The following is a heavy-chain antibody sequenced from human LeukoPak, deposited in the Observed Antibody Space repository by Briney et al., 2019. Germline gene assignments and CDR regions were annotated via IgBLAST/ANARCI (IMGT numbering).Heavy chain of an antibody. CDR3: ARDLGVVHI. CDR2: IIPILGIA. J-gene: IGHJ3*02. V-gene: IGHV1-69*04. CDR1: GGTFSSYA. Sequence: SVKVSCKASGGTFSSYAISWVRQTPGQGLEWMGRIIPILGIANYAQKFQGRVTITADKSTSTAYMEVRSLRSEDTAVYFCARDLGVVHIWGQGTMVTVSS. D-gene: IGHD2-2*01.